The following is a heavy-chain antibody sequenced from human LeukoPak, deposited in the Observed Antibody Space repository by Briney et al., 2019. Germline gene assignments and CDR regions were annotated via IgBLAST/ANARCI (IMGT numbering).Heavy chain of an antibody. CDR1: GFTVSSNY. CDR3: ARGSPYSSSWYGASYWYFDL. J-gene: IGHJ2*01. CDR2: IYRGGST. D-gene: IGHD6-13*01. Sequence: GGSLRLSCAASGFTVSSNYMSWVRQAPGKGLEWVSVIYRGGSTYYADSVKGRFTISRDNAKNSLYLQMNSLRAEDTAVYYCARGSPYSSSWYGASYWYFDLWGRGTLVTVSS. V-gene: IGHV3-53*01.